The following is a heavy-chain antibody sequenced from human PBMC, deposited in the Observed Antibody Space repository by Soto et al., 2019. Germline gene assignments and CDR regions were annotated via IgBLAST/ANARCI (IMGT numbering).Heavy chain of an antibody. CDR1: GGSISSYY. Sequence: QVQLQESGPGLVKPSETLSLTCTVSGGSISSYYWDWIRQPPGKGLEWIGYTHYSGNTNYHPSLKGRVTISLDTSRNQFSLNLSAVTAADTAVDYCARHTWTIRAGFDYWGQGALVTVSS. CDR2: THYSGNT. J-gene: IGHJ4*02. D-gene: IGHD3-3*02. V-gene: IGHV4-59*12. CDR3: ARHTWTIRAGFDY.